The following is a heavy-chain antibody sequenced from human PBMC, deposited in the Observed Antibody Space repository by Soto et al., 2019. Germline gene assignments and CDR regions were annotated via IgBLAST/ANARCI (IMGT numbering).Heavy chain of an antibody. J-gene: IGHJ4*02. CDR1: GYTFTSYG. CDR2: ISAYNGNT. D-gene: IGHD3-22*01. Sequence: ASVKVSCKASGYTFTSYGISWVRQAPGQGLEWMGWISAYNGNTKYAHKLQGRVTMTTDTSTSTAYMELRSLRSDDTAVYYCARDGGYYDSSAYCFDYWGQGTLVTVSS. CDR3: ARDGGYYDSSAYCFDY. V-gene: IGHV1-18*01.